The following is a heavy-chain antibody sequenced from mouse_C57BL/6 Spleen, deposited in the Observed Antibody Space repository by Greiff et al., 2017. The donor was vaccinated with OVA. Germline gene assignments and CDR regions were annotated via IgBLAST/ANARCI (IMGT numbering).Heavy chain of an antibody. D-gene: IGHD1-1*01. V-gene: IGHV3-8*01. CDR1: GYSITSDY. CDR3: ASGNYYGSSPYYFDY. Sequence: EVHLVESGPGLAKPSQTLSLTCSVTGYSITSDYWNWIRKFPGNKLEYMGYISYSGSTYYNPSLKSRISITRDTSKNQYYLQLNSVTTEDTATYYCASGNYYGSSPYYFDYWGQGTTLTVSS. J-gene: IGHJ2*01. CDR2: ISYSGST.